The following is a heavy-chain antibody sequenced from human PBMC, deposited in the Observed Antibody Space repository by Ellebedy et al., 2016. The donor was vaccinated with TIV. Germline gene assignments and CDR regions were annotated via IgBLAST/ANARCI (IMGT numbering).Heavy chain of an antibody. Sequence: PGGSLRLSCAASGFTFGYCAMHWDRQPPGKGLEWVSRISWKSANTGYVDSVKGRFTISRDNAKNSLYLQMNSLKTEDTAVYYCTSYYRYYYDSKGPWGWGQGALVTVSS. J-gene: IGHJ4*02. CDR3: TSYYRYYYDSKGPWG. D-gene: IGHD3-22*01. CDR1: GFTFGYCA. CDR2: ISWKSANT. V-gene: IGHV3-9*01.